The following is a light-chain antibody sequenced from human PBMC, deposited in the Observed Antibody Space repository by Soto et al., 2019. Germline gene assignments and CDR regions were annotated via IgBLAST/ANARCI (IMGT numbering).Light chain of an antibody. Sequence: ETVLTQSPDTLSLSPGDSATLSCRASQSISSTYLAWYQQKPGQAPRLLIYGASTRATGIPDRFSGSGSGTDFTLTISSLEPEVFAVFYCQQYDDSITFGQGTRLE. CDR2: GAS. J-gene: IGKJ5*01. V-gene: IGKV3-20*01. CDR3: QQYDDSIT. CDR1: QSISSTY.